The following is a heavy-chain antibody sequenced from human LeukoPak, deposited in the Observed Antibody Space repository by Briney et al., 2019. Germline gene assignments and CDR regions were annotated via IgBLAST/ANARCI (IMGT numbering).Heavy chain of an antibody. CDR3: AKETGRTGSGWYYFDY. CDR2: ISDGGGGT. Sequence: GGSLRLSCAASGFTFSSYSMNWVRQAPGKGLEWVSTISDGGGGTYYADSVKGRFSISRDNSKNTLYLQMNSLRAEDTAVYYCAKETGRTGSGWYYFDYWGQGTLVTVSS. CDR1: GFTFSSYS. D-gene: IGHD6-19*01. V-gene: IGHV3-23*01. J-gene: IGHJ4*02.